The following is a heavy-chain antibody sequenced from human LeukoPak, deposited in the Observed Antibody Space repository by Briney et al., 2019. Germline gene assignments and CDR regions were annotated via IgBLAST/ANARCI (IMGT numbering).Heavy chain of an antibody. CDR1: GFTFSSYW. CDR2: IKQDGSEK. Sequence: GGSLRLSCAASGFTFSSYWMSWVRQAPGKGLEWVANIKQDGSEKYYVDSVKGRFTISRDNAKNSLYLQMNSLRAEDTAVYYSARGPRYSYGAHFDYWGQGTLVTVSS. D-gene: IGHD5-18*01. CDR3: ARGPRYSYGAHFDY. V-gene: IGHV3-7*01. J-gene: IGHJ4*02.